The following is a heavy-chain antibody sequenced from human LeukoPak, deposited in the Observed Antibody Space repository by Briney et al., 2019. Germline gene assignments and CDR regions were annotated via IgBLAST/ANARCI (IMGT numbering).Heavy chain of an antibody. CDR3: ARVRERRLYYFDY. J-gene: IGHJ4*02. Sequence: WASLKVSCKASGYTFTGSYIHWMRQAPGQGLEWMAWINPNSGGTKYSQKFQGRVTMTRDTSISTAYMELSRLRSDDTAVYYCARVRERRLYYFDYWGQGTLVTVSS. CDR2: INPNSGGT. V-gene: IGHV1-2*02. D-gene: IGHD1-1*01. CDR1: GYTFTGSY.